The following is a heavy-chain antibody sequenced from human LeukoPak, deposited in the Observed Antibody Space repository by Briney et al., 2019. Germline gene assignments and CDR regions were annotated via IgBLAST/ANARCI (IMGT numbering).Heavy chain of an antibody. J-gene: IGHJ3*02. CDR1: GFTFSDHY. Sequence: GGSLRLSCAASGFTFSDHYMDWVRQAAGKGLEWVGRSKNKAESYTAEYAASVKGRFSISRDHSKNSLFLQMDSLKTEDTAVYYCARGYHSFDIWGQGTMVTVSS. V-gene: IGHV3-72*01. D-gene: IGHD5-18*01. CDR2: SKNKAESYTA. CDR3: ARGYHSFDI.